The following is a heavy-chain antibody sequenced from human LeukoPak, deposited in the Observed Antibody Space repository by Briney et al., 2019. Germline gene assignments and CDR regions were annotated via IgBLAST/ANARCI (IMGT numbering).Heavy chain of an antibody. J-gene: IGHJ4*02. V-gene: IGHV1-2*02. CDR1: GYKFTDDY. CDR3: APTAEAYTSWWKV. D-gene: IGHD3-16*01. CDR2: INPDSGFT. Sequence: ASVKVSCKASGYKFTDDYMHWVRQAPGQGLEFMGWINPDSGFTNHAQKFKGRVTMTRDTSISTAYLEVTSLTSDDTAVYYCAPTAEAYTSWWKVWGQGTLVTVSS.